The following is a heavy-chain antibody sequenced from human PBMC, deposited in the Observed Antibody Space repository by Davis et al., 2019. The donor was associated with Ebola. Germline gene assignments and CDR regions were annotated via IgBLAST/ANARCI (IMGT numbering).Heavy chain of an antibody. D-gene: IGHD7-27*01. CDR2: ISPDGSNK. V-gene: IGHV3-7*01. Sequence: GGSLRLSCAASGFTFRTHWMNWVRQAPGKGLEWVANISPDGSNKRYVDSVMGRFIASRDNTKNSFYLQMNSLRAEDTAVYYCAGWGSTNYWGQGTLVTVSS. CDR3: AGWGSTNY. CDR1: GFTFRTHW. J-gene: IGHJ4*02.